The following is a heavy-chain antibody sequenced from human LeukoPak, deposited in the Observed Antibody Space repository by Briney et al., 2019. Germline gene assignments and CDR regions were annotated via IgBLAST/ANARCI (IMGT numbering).Heavy chain of an antibody. V-gene: IGHV4-34*01. CDR2: INHSGST. Sequence: SETLSLTCTVSGGSISSYYWSWIRQPPGKGLEWIGEINHSGSTNYNPSLKSRVTISIDTSKNQFSLKLSSVTAADTAVYYCARGHRDGYNSWGQGTLVTVSS. CDR1: GGSISSYY. J-gene: IGHJ4*02. D-gene: IGHD5-24*01. CDR3: ARGHRDGYNS.